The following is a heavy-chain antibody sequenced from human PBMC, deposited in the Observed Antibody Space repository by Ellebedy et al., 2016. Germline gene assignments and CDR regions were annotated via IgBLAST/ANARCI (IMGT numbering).Heavy chain of an antibody. CDR1: GFTFSSYS. D-gene: IGHD5-18*01. V-gene: IGHV3-21*01. J-gene: IGHJ4*02. Sequence: GESLKISXAASGFTFSSYSLNWVRQAPGKGLEWVSSISSSGSYIQYADSMKGRLTISRDDSKNTVYLQVNDLRAEDTAVYFCARDGGYSYGEKGPPDYWGQGTLVTVSS. CDR3: ARDGGYSYGEKGPPDY. CDR2: ISSSGSYI.